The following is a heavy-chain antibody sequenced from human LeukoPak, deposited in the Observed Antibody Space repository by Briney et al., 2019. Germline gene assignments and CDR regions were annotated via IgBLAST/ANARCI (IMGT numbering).Heavy chain of an antibody. J-gene: IGHJ4*02. CDR3: ARDGIRSFGLITKHDY. CDR2: ISSRGGTI. D-gene: IGHD3-3*01. Sequence: GGSLRLSCAASGFTFSDYNMHWIRQARGKGLEWISYISSRGGTIFYADSVKGRFTISRDNAENSLFLQLNSLRPEDTAVYYCARDGIRSFGLITKHDYWGQGTLVTVSS. CDR1: GFTFSDYN. V-gene: IGHV3-11*04.